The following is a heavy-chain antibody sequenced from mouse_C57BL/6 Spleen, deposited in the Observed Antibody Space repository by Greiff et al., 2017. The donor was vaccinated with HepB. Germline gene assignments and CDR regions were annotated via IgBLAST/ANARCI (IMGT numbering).Heavy chain of an antibody. J-gene: IGHJ2*01. CDR2: IYPGSGST. Sequence: QVQLQQPGAELVKPGASVKMSCKASGYTFTSYWITWVKQRPGQGLEWIGDIYPGSGSTNYNEKFKSKATLTVDTSSSTAYMQLSSLTSEDSAVYYCARNVGYYVSLDYWGQGTTLTVSS. CDR3: ARNVGYYVSLDY. V-gene: IGHV1-55*01. CDR1: GYTFTSYW. D-gene: IGHD2-3*01.